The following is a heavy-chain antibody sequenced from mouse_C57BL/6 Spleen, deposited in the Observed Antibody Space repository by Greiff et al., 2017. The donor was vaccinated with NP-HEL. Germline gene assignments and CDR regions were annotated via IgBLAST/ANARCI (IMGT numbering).Heavy chain of an antibody. J-gene: IGHJ2*01. CDR3: AREGLLRLYFDY. CDR1: GFTFSDYG. V-gene: IGHV5-17*01. CDR2: ISSGSSTI. D-gene: IGHD2-3*01. Sequence: EVMLVESGGGLVKPGGSLKLSCAASGFTFSDYGMHWVRQAPEKGLEWVAYISSGSSTIYYADTVKGRFTISRDNAKNTLFLQMTSLRSEDTAMYYCAREGLLRLYFDYWGQGTTLTVSS.